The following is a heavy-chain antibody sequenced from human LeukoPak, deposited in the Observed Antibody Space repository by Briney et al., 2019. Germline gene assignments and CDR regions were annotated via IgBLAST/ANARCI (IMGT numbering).Heavy chain of an antibody. J-gene: IGHJ4*02. D-gene: IGHD3-22*01. CDR3: AKGYYYDSSGYYNY. CDR1: GLTFTAYA. Sequence: GRSLRLSCALSGLTFTAYAMSWVRQPQGKGLEWVSSIIGSGGSKYYADSVKGLFTISRDNSKNTLYLQMNSLRAEDTAVYYCAKGYYYDSSGYYNYWDQGTLVTVSS. CDR2: IIGSGGSK. V-gene: IGHV3-23*01.